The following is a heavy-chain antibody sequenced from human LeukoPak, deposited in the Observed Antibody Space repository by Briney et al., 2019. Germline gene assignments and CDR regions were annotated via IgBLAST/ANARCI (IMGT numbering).Heavy chain of an antibody. CDR1: GFAFSSYA. CDR2: ISNSGGST. Sequence: GGSLRLSWAASGFAFSSYAMNWVRQAPGKGLEWVSGISNSGGSTHYADSVKGRFTISRDSSKNTLYLQMNSLRAEDTAVYYCAKETSSSFDYWGQGTLVTVSS. V-gene: IGHV3-23*01. CDR3: AKETSSSFDY. D-gene: IGHD6-6*01. J-gene: IGHJ4*02.